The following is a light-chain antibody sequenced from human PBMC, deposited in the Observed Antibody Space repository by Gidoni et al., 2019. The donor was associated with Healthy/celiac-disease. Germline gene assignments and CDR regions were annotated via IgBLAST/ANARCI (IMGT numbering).Light chain of an antibody. CDR3: QQYGSSPRT. J-gene: IGKJ2*01. Sequence: EIVLTQSPGTLSLSPGERATLSCRASQRVTSSCLAWYQQKPGQAPRLLIYDTSSRATGIPGRFSGSGSGTDFTLTISRLEPEDFAVYFCQQYGSSPRTFGQGTKVEIK. CDR2: DTS. V-gene: IGKV3-20*01. CDR1: QRVTSSC.